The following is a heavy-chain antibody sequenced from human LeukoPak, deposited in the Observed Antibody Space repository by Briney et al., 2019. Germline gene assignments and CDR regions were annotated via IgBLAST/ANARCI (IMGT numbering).Heavy chain of an antibody. CDR1: GGSISSGDYY. J-gene: IGHJ2*01. CDR2: IYYSGST. Sequence: SETLSLTCTVSGGSISSGDYYWSWIRQPPGKGLEWIGYIYYSGSTYYNPSLKSRVTISVDTSKNQFSLKLSSVTAADTAVYYCARGAGGDDIWYFDFWGRGTLVTVSS. CDR3: ARGAGGDDIWYFDF. D-gene: IGHD2-21*02. V-gene: IGHV4-30-4*01.